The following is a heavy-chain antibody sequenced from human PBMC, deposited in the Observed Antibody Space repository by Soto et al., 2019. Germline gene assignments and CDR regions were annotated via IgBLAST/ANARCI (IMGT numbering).Heavy chain of an antibody. J-gene: IGHJ5*02. V-gene: IGHV4-61*08. Sequence: SETRSLTCTVSGGSIDSGDYYWSWIRQPPGKGLEWIGYVYYSGTTNYNPFLKSRVTLSLDKSKNQFSLKMNSVTAADTAVYYCARDLIAPPNYFDPWGQGPLVTVSS. CDR2: VYYSGTT. D-gene: IGHD4-4*01. CDR1: GGSIDSGDYY. CDR3: ARDLIAPPNYFDP.